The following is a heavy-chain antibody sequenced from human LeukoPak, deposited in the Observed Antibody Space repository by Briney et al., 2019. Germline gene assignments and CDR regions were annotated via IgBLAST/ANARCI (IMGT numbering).Heavy chain of an antibody. D-gene: IGHD4-23*01. CDR2: MNPNSGNT. CDR3: ARDYGGNSGALDAFDI. V-gene: IGHV1-8*01. J-gene: IGHJ3*02. Sequence: ASVKVSCKASGYTFTSYDINWVRQGTGQGLEWMGWMNPNSGNTGYAQKFQGRVTITRNTSISTAYMELSSLGSEDTAVYYCARDYGGNSGALDAFDIWGQGTMVTVSS. CDR1: GYTFTSYD.